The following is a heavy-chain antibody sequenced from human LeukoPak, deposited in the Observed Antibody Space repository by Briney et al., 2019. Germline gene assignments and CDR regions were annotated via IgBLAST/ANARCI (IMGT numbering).Heavy chain of an antibody. CDR1: GFTFSHYW. Sequence: GGSLRPPCVASGFTFSHYWMSWVRQAPGRGLEWVANINQDGGQIYYVDSVEGRFTISRDNPKNSVYLQVNSLRAEDTAVYYCARIGYSSSSFDYWGQGTLVTVSS. V-gene: IGHV3-7*01. CDR2: INQDGGQI. D-gene: IGHD6-6*01. J-gene: IGHJ4*02. CDR3: ARIGYSSSSFDY.